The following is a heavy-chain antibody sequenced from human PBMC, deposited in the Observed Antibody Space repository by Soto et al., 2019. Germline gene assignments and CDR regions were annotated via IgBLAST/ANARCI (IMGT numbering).Heavy chain of an antibody. CDR1: GYTFTSYY. J-gene: IGHJ6*02. Sequence: ASVKVSCKASGYTFTSYYMHWVRQAPGQGLEWMGIINPSGGSTSYAQKFQGRVTMTRDTSTSTVYMELSSLRSEDTAVYYCARDVYYDFWSGYYTHSPYGMDVWGQGTTVTVSS. CDR3: ARDVYYDFWSGYYTHSPYGMDV. D-gene: IGHD3-3*01. CDR2: INPSGGST. V-gene: IGHV1-46*01.